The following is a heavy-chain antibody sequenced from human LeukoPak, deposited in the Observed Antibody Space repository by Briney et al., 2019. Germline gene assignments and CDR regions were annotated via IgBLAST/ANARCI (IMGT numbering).Heavy chain of an antibody. CDR3: ARDGRFPPELLPRYFDY. CDR2: IFHSGSR. Sequence: SETLSLTCNVSGYSISSGYYWGWIRQSPGMGLEYIGNIFHSGSRYYNPSLKSRVTMSVDTSKNQFFLRLTSVTAADTAVYYCARDGRFPPELLPRYFDYWGQGTLVTVSS. D-gene: IGHD1-26*01. V-gene: IGHV4-38-2*02. J-gene: IGHJ4*02. CDR1: GYSISSGYY.